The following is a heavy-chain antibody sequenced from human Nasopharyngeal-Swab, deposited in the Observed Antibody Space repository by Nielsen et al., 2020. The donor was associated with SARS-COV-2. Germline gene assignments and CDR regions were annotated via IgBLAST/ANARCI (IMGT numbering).Heavy chain of an antibody. CDR2: INHSGST. V-gene: IGHV4-34*01. CDR1: GGSFSGYY. D-gene: IGHD3-10*01. CDR3: ARDITQLLWFGESRAFDI. J-gene: IGHJ3*02. Sequence: SETLSLTCAVYGGSFSGYYWSWIRQPPGKGLEWIGEINHSGSTNYNPPLKSRVTISVDTSKNQFSLKLTSVTAADTAVYYCARDITQLLWFGESRAFDIWGQGTMVTVSS.